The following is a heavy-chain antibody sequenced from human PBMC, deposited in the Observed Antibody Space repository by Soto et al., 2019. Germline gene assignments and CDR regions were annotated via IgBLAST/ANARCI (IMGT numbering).Heavy chain of an antibody. Sequence: PETLSLTCTVSVGSVSSGSDQWTWIRQPPGKGLEWIGYIHVSGSTNDNPSLKGRVTMSIDTSKNQFSLKLSSVTAADTAVYYCARDGHGMDVWGQGTTVNVSS. CDR2: IHVSGST. CDR1: VGSVSSGSDQ. J-gene: IGHJ6*02. V-gene: IGHV4-61*01. CDR3: ARDGHGMDV.